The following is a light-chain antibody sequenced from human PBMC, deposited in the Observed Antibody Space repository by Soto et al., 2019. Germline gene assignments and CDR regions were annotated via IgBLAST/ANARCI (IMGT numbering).Light chain of an antibody. Sequence: SYELTHPPSVSVSPGQTASITCSGDKLGDTYACWYQQKPGQSPVLVIYQDNKRPSGIPERFSGSNSGNTATLTISGTQAMEEADYYCQAWDSSTVVFGGGTKLTVL. J-gene: IGLJ2*01. V-gene: IGLV3-1*01. CDR3: QAWDSSTVV. CDR2: QDN. CDR1: KLGDTY.